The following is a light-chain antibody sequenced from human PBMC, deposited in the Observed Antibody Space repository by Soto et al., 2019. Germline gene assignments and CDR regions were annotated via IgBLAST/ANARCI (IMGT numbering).Light chain of an antibody. J-gene: IGKJ1*01. CDR3: VQGTHWPWT. V-gene: IGKV2-30*01. CDR1: QGLVYSDGNTF. Sequence: DVVMTQSPLSLSVTLGQPASISCRSSQGLVYSDGNTFLNWFHQRPGQSPRRLIYQVSNRDSGVPDRFSGSGSGPDYTLTISGVEAEDVGIYYCVQGTHWPWTFGQGTKVEIK. CDR2: QVS.